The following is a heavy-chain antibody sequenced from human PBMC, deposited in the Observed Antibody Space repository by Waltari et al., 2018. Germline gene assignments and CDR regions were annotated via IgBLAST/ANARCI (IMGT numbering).Heavy chain of an antibody. V-gene: IGHV1-69*04. CDR2: IIPIFAIS. Sequence: QVQLVQSGAEVKKPGSSVNVSCRASGDTFSKYVITWVRQAPGQGPEWMGRIIPIFAISNDAQRFQDRVSITADRSTSTAYLELSSLEFEDTAVYYCARSLSMALDLQIDYWGQGTLVTVSS. CDR3: ARSLSMALDLQIDY. J-gene: IGHJ4*02. D-gene: IGHD3-10*01. CDR1: GDTFSKYV.